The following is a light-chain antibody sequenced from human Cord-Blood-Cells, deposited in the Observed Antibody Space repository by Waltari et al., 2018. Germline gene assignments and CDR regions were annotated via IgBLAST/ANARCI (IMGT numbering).Light chain of an antibody. CDR3: AAWDDSLSGYV. V-gene: IGLV1-47*01. Sequence: QSVLTQPPSASGTPGQRVTISCSGSSSNLGSNYVYWYQQLPGTAPKLLIYRNNQRPSGVPDRFSGSKCGTLASLAISGLRSEDEADYYCAAWDDSLSGYVFGTGTKVTVL. CDR2: RNN. CDR1: SSNLGSNY. J-gene: IGLJ1*01.